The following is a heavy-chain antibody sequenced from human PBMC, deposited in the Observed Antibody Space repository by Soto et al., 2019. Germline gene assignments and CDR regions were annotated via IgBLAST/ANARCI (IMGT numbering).Heavy chain of an antibody. CDR1: GGSISSGDYY. V-gene: IGHV4-30-4*01. CDR2: IYYSGST. CDR3: ARVGGFGATTIDY. Sequence: QVQLQESGPGLVKPSQTLSLTCTVSGGSISSGDYYWSWIRQPPGKGLEWIGYIYYSGSTYYHPSLKIRVTISVDTSKNHFSLKLSSVTAADTAVYYCARVGGFGATTIDYWGQGTLVTVSS. D-gene: IGHD3-10*01. J-gene: IGHJ4*02.